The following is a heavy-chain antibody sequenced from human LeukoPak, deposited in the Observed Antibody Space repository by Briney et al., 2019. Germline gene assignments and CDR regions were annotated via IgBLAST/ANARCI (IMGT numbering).Heavy chain of an antibody. Sequence: PSETLSLTCTVSGGSISSSSYYWGWLRQPPGKGLEWIGSIYYSGSTYYNPSLKSRVTISVDTSKNQFSLKLSSVTAADTAVYYCARPNYCGSGILLWGQGTLVTVSS. CDR2: IYYSGST. CDR1: GGSISSSSYY. CDR3: ARPNYCGSGILL. J-gene: IGHJ4*02. V-gene: IGHV4-39*01. D-gene: IGHD3-10*01.